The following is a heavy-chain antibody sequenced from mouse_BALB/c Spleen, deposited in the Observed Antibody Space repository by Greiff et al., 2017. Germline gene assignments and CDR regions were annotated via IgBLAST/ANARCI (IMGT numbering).Heavy chain of an antibody. J-gene: IGHJ2*01. V-gene: IGHV1-7*01. D-gene: IGHD1-1*01. CDR1: GYTFTSYW. CDR2: INPSTGYT. Sequence: VQGVESGAELAKPGASVKMSCKASGYTFTSYWMHWVKQRPGQGLEWIGYINPSTGYTEYNQKFKDKATLTADKSSSTAYMQLSSLTSEDSAVYYCARVYYGSSYGYWGQGTTLTVSS. CDR3: ARVYYGSSYGY.